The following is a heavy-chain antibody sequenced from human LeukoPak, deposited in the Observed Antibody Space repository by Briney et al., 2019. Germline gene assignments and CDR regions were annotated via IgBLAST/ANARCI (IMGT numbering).Heavy chain of an antibody. CDR3: ARDARYFDWLSLPDYFDY. D-gene: IGHD3-9*01. V-gene: IGHV3-7*01. Sequence: PGGSLRLSCAASGFTFSSYSMNWVRQAPGKGLEWVANIKQDGSEKYYVDSVKGRFTISRDNAKNSLYLQMNSLRAEDTAVYYCARDARYFDWLSLPDYFDYWGQGTLVTVSS. CDR2: IKQDGSEK. J-gene: IGHJ4*02. CDR1: GFTFSSYS.